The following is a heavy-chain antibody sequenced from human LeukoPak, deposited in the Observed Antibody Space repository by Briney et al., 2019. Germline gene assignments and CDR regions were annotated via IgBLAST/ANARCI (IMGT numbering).Heavy chain of an antibody. V-gene: IGHV1-8*01. CDR2: MNPNSGNT. CDR3: ATPGVHYDPSGYYPFQH. D-gene: IGHD3-22*01. CDR1: GYTFSSYD. J-gene: IGHJ1*01. Sequence: ASVKVSCKASGYTFSSYDINWVRLAAGQGLEWMGWMNPNSGNTGYAQQFQGRVTMTRNTAIGTAYMELSSLRSEDTAVYYCATPGVHYDPSGYYPFQHWGQGTLVTASS.